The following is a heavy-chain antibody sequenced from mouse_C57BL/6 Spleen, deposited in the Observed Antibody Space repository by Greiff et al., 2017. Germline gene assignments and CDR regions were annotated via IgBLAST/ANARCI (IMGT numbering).Heavy chain of an antibody. Sequence: VQLQQSGAELARPGASVKMSCKASGYTFTSYTMHWVKQRPGQGLEWIGYLNPSSGYPKYNQKFKDKATLTADKSSSTAYMQLSSLTSEDSAVYYCAPSIRGYFDVWGTGTTVTVSS. J-gene: IGHJ1*03. V-gene: IGHV1-4*01. CDR1: GYTFTSYT. CDR3: APSIRGYFDV. D-gene: IGHD1-2*01. CDR2: LNPSSGYP.